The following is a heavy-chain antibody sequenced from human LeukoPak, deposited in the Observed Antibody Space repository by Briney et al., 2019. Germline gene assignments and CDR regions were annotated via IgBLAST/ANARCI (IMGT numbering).Heavy chain of an antibody. CDR3: AGHKGRVVPAAYPMNWFDP. CDR2: IIPIFGTA. Sequence: GSSVKVSCKASGGTFSSYAISWVRQASGQGLEWMGGIIPIFGTANYAQKFQGRVTITTDESTSTAYMELSSLRSEDTAVYYCAGHKGRVVPAAYPMNWFDPWGQGTLVTVSS. D-gene: IGHD2-2*01. CDR1: GGTFSSYA. V-gene: IGHV1-69*05. J-gene: IGHJ5*02.